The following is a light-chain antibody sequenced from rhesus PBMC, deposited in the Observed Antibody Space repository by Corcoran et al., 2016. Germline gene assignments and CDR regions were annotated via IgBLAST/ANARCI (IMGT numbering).Light chain of an antibody. V-gene: IGKV1-25*01. J-gene: IGKJ1*01. CDR2: YAT. CDR1: QGISSY. CDR3: QQYNNLPRT. Sequence: DIQMTQSPSSVSASVGDRVTITCRASQGISSYLAWYQQKPGKAPNLLIYYATTLQSGVPSRFSGSGSGTKFTLTISSLQPEDFATYYCQQYNNLPRTFGQGTKVEIK.